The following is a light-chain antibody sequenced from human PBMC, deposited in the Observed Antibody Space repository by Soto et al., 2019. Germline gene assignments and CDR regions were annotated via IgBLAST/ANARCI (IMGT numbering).Light chain of an antibody. V-gene: IGKV1-9*01. Sequence: DIQLTQSPSFLSASVGDRVTITCRASQGISSYLAWYQQKPGKVPKLLIYAVSTLQSGVPSRFSGSGSETEFTLTISSLQPEDFATYYCQQLNGYHTFGQGTKVEIK. J-gene: IGKJ2*01. CDR2: AVS. CDR3: QQLNGYHT. CDR1: QGISSY.